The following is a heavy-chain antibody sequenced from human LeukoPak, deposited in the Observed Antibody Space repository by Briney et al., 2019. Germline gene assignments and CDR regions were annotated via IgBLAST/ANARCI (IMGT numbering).Heavy chain of an antibody. CDR1: RFIFSTYW. Sequence: GGSLRLSCAASRFIFSTYWMTWVRQAPGKGLEWVANIRQDGSEKHYVDSVKGRFTISRDNAKNSLYLQMNSLRAEDTAVYYCARDLSPEYDSSSYYDALDIWGQGTVVTVX. CDR2: IRQDGSEK. J-gene: IGHJ3*02. CDR3: ARDLSPEYDSSSYYDALDI. V-gene: IGHV3-7*01. D-gene: IGHD3-22*01.